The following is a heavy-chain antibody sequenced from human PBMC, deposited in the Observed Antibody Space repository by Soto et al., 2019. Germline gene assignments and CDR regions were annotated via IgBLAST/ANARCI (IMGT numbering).Heavy chain of an antibody. J-gene: IGHJ4*02. CDR2: IIPILGIA. V-gene: IGHV1-69*02. D-gene: IGHD5-18*01. Sequence: QVQLVQSGAEVKKPGSSVKVSCKASGGTFSSYTISWVRQAPGQGLEWLGRIIPILGIANYAQKFQGRVTITADKSTSSAYMELNSLRPEDTAVYYCARLVDTADFDYWGQRTLVTVSS. CDR1: GGTFSSYT. CDR3: ARLVDTADFDY.